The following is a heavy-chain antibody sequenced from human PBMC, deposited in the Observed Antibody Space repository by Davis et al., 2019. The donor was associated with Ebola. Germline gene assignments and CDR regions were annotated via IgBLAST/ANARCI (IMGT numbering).Heavy chain of an antibody. Sequence: AASVKVSCKTSGYTFTNYAIHWVRQAPGQRLEWMGWINAGNGDTKYSQKFQGRVTITRDTPASTAYMELSSLRSEDTAVYYCASRVVVPAGLDYYGMDVWGQGTTVTVSS. CDR1: GYTFTNYA. CDR2: INAGNGDT. D-gene: IGHD2-2*01. J-gene: IGHJ6*02. V-gene: IGHV1-3*01. CDR3: ASRVVVPAGLDYYGMDV.